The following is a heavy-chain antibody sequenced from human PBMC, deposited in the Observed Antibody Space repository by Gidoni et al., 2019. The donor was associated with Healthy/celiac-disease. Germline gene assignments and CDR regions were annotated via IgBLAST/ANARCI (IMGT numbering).Heavy chain of an antibody. V-gene: IGHV2-26*01. D-gene: IGHD2-2*01. Sequence: QVTLKESGPVLVTPTETLTLTCTVSGFSLSNARQGVSWIRQPPGKALEWLAHIFSNDEKSYSTSLKSRLTISKDTSKSQVVLTMTNMDPVDTATYYCALVVVPAAQYYYYYYGMDVWGQGTTVTVSS. CDR3: ALVVVPAAQYYYYYYGMDV. CDR2: IFSNDEK. CDR1: GFSLSNARQG. J-gene: IGHJ6*02.